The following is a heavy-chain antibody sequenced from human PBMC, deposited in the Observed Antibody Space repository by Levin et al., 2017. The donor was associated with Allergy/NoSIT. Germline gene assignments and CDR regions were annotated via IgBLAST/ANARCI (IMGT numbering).Heavy chain of an antibody. J-gene: IGHJ6*02. Sequence: SPTLSLTCTVSGGSIRGYYWSWIRQPPGKGLEWIGYIYYSGSTKYNPSLQSRVTISVDTSTNQFSLKLSSVTAADTAVYYCARDRTITTTGETYFYGMDVWGQGTTVTVSS. CDR3: ARDRTITTTGETYFYGMDV. V-gene: IGHV4-59*01. D-gene: IGHD7-27*01. CDR2: IYYSGST. CDR1: GGSIRGYY.